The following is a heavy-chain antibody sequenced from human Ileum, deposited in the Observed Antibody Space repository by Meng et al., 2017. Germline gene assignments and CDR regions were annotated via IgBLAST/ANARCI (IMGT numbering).Heavy chain of an antibody. V-gene: IGHV4-61*02. CDR1: GGSISSGSYY. D-gene: IGHD6-19*01. Sequence: QVQLQEPGPGLVKPSQTPSLTCTVSGGSISSGSYYWSWIRQPAGKGLEWIGRIYTSGSTNYNPSLKSRVTISVDTSKNQFSLKLSSVTAADTAVYYCAREAEYSSGWWIDPWGQGTLVTVSS. J-gene: IGHJ5*02. CDR3: AREAEYSSGWWIDP. CDR2: IYTSGST.